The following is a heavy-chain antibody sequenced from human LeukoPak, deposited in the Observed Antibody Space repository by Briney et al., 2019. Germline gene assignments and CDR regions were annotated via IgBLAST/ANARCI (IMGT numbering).Heavy chain of an antibody. CDR1: GYTFTSYG. CDR3: ARDSMITFGGVIAHYYYYMDV. J-gene: IGHJ6*03. D-gene: IGHD3-16*02. CDR2: ISAYNGNT. Sequence: ASVKVSCKASGYTFTSYGISWVRQAPGQGLEWMGWISAYNGNTNYAQKLQGRVTMTTDTSTSTAYMELRSLRSDDTAVYYCARDSMITFGGVIAHYYYYMDVWGKGTTVTISS. V-gene: IGHV1-18*01.